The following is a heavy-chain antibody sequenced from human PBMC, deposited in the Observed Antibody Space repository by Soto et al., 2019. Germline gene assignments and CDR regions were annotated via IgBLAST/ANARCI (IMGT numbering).Heavy chain of an antibody. V-gene: IGHV3-53*01. CDR1: GFNVNSDY. Sequence: SLRLSCAASGFNVNSDYMNWVRQAPGKGLEWVASIYSGETTYYADSVRGRFTISSDKSKNTLYFQLSSLRIEDTAVYYCTRDGRGLGRLSLFEYWGQGVLVTVSS. CDR3: TRDGRGLGRLSLFEY. CDR2: IYSGETT. J-gene: IGHJ4*02. D-gene: IGHD2-21*02.